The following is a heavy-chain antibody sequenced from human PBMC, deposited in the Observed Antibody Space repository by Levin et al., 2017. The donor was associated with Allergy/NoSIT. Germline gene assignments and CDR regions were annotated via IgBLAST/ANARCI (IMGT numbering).Heavy chain of an antibody. CDR2: IYYSGST. CDR1: GGSISSYY. CDR3: ARGDYGGPGWFDP. J-gene: IGHJ5*02. V-gene: IGHV4-59*01. Sequence: ESLKISCTVSGGSISSYYWSWIRQPPGKGLEWIGYIYYSGSTNYNPSLKSRVTISVDTSKNQFSLKLSSVTAADTAVYYCARGDYGGPGWFDPWGQGTLVTVSS. D-gene: IGHD4-23*01.